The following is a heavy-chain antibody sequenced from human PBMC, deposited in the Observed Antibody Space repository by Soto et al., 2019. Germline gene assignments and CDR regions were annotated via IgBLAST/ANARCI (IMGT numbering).Heavy chain of an antibody. J-gene: IGHJ4*02. D-gene: IGHD3-16*01. CDR1: GFTFSSYG. CDR2: ISYDGSNK. V-gene: IGHV3-30*18. CDR3: AKDLGGYGGY. Sequence: LRLSCAASGFTFSSYGMHWVRQAPGKGLEWVAVISYDGSNKYYADSVKGRFTISRDNSKNTLYLQMNSLRAEDTAVYYCAKDLGGYGGYWGRGTLVTVSS.